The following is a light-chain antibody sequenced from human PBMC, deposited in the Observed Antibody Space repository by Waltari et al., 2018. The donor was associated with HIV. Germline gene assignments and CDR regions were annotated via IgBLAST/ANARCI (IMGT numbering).Light chain of an antibody. CDR2: GTS. V-gene: IGKV3-20*01. J-gene: IGKJ1*01. Sequence: IVLTQSPGTLSLSPGDRATLTCKASQSVLYPHSGWYQQRPGQTPRLLISGTSNRATDIPDRFSGSGSGTDCTLTISRLEPEDFAVYYCQKYGTTARTFGQGTKVDIK. CDR1: QSVLYPH. CDR3: QKYGTTART.